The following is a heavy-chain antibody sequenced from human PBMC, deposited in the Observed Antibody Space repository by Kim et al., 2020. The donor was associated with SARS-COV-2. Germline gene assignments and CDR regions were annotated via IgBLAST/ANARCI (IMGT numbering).Heavy chain of an antibody. CDR2: IRNQAKSHTT. CDR3: ARGYYGLDG. Sequence: GGSLRLSCAASGFTFSDLNMDWVRQAPGKGLEWVALIRNQAKSHTTEYAASVKGRFTISRDDSKNSLYLQMNSLKTEDTAIYYCARGYYGLDGWGQGTPVTVSS. J-gene: IGHJ6*02. V-gene: IGHV3-72*01. CDR1: GFTFSDLN.